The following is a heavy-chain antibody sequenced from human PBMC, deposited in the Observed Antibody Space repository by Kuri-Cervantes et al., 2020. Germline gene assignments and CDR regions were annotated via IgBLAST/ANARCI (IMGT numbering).Heavy chain of an antibody. CDR3: AKEEGYCSSTSCYFTPS. Sequence: GGSLRLSCAASGFTFSDHYMDWVRQAPGKGLEWVAVISSDGSNKYHADSVKGRFTISRNNSQNTLYLQMNSLRAEDTAVYYCAKEEGYCSSTSCYFTPSWGQGTLVTVSS. V-gene: IGHV3-30*07. J-gene: IGHJ5*02. CDR1: GFTFSDHY. CDR2: ISSDGSNK. D-gene: IGHD2-2*01.